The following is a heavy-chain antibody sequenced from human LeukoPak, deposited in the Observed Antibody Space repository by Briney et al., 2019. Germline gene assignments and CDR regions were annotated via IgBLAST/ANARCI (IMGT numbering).Heavy chain of an antibody. Sequence: ASVKVSCKASGHTFTSYGISWVRQAPGQGLEWMGWISAYNGNTNYAQKLQGRVTMTTDTSTSTAYMELRSLRSDDTAVYYCARDQGDYYDSSGLDYWGQGTLVTVSS. J-gene: IGHJ4*02. D-gene: IGHD3-22*01. CDR2: ISAYNGNT. CDR1: GHTFTSYG. CDR3: ARDQGDYYDSSGLDY. V-gene: IGHV1-18*01.